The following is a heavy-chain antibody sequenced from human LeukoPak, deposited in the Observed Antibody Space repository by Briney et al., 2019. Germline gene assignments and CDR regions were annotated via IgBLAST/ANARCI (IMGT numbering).Heavy chain of an antibody. CDR1: GGTFSSYA. CDR2: IIPIFGTA. Sequence: SVNVSCTASGGTFSSYAISWVRQAPGQGLEWMGGIIPIFGTANYAQKFQGRVTITADESTSTAYMELSSLRSEDTAVYYCARGRESGWYPQYYFDYWGQGTLVTVSS. CDR3: ARGRESGWYPQYYFDY. V-gene: IGHV1-69*13. D-gene: IGHD6-19*01. J-gene: IGHJ4*02.